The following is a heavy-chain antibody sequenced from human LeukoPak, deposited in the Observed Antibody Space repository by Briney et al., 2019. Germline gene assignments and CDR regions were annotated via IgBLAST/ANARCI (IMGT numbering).Heavy chain of an antibody. J-gene: IGHJ4*02. D-gene: IGHD2-2*01. CDR3: AKDMQAAN. CDR1: GFTFSFAA. V-gene: IGHV3-23*01. Sequence: PGGSLRLSCAASGFTFSFAAMTWVRQRPGKGLEWVSLISASGRNAYYADSAKGRFTISRDDAKNTVYLHMNSPRAEDTALYYCAKDMQAANWGQGTLVPVSS. CDR2: ISASGRNA.